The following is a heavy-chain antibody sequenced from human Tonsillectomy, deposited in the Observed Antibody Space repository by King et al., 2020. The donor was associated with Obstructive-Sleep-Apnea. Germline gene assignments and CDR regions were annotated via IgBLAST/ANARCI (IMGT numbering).Heavy chain of an antibody. Sequence: VQLVESGGGLVKPGGSLRLSCAASGFTFSNAWMSWVRQAPGKGLEWVGRIKSKTDGGTTDYAAPVKGRFTIARDDSKNKLYLQMNSLKTEDTAVYYFTTVYSSGYSPLDYWGQGPLVTVSS. V-gene: IGHV3-15*01. CDR1: GFTFSNAW. D-gene: IGHD3-22*01. CDR3: TTVYSSGYSPLDY. CDR2: IKSKTDGGTT. J-gene: IGHJ4*02.